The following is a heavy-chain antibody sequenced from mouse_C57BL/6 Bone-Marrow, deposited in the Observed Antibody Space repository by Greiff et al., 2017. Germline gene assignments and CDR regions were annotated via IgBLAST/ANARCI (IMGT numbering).Heavy chain of an antibody. D-gene: IGHD1-1*01. CDR1: GYTFTSYG. V-gene: IGHV1-58*01. CDR3: ASHYYGSSYPLGY. Sequence: VQLQQSGAELVRPGSSVKMSCKTSGYTFTSYGINWVKQRPGQGLEWIGYIYIGNGYTKYNEKFKGKATLTSDTSSSTTYMQLSSLTSEDAAIFFYASHYYGSSYPLGYWGQGTTLTVSS. CDR2: IYIGNGYT. J-gene: IGHJ2*01.